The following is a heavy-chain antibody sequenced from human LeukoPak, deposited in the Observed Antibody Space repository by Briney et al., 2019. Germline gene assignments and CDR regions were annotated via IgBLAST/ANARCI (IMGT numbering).Heavy chain of an antibody. V-gene: IGHV3-11*04. D-gene: IGHD1-26*01. CDR2: ISSSGSTI. J-gene: IGHJ6*03. CDR3: ARATWDPNYYYYMDV. CDR1: GFTFSDYY. Sequence: GGSLRLSCAASGFTFSDYYMSWIRQAPGKGLEWVSYISSSGSTIYYADSVKGRFTISRDNAKSSLYLQMNSLRAEDTAVYYCARATWDPNYYYYMDVWGKGTTVTISS.